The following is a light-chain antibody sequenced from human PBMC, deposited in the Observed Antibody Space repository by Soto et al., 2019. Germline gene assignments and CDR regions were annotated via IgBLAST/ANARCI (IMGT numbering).Light chain of an antibody. J-gene: IGKJ2*01. Sequence: DIQMTQSPSTLSASVGDRVTFTCRASQNINTWLAWYQQRPGKAPKLLIYKASTLKRGVPSRFSGSGSGTEFTLTISRLQPDDFATYYCQQCGSYYTFGQGTKVDI. CDR3: QQCGSYYT. CDR2: KAS. V-gene: IGKV1-5*03. CDR1: QNINTW.